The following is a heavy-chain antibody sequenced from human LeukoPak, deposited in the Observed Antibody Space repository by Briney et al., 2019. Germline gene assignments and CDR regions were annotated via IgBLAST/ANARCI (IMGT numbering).Heavy chain of an antibody. CDR1: EFTFSDYA. Sequence: PGGSLRLSCAASEFTFSDYAMNWVRQAPGKGLEWVSGISGSGGSTYYADSVKGRFTISRDNSKNTLYLQMNSLRAEDTAVYYCARAGVAVAYFYYFDYWGQGSLVTVSS. CDR2: ISGSGGST. CDR3: ARAGVAVAYFYYFDY. V-gene: IGHV3-23*01. D-gene: IGHD6-19*01. J-gene: IGHJ4*02.